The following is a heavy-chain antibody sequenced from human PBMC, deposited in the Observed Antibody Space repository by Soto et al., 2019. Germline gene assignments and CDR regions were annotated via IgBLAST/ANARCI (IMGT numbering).Heavy chain of an antibody. V-gene: IGHV1-24*01. J-gene: IGHJ5*02. CDR3: ATVPYTYYYDSSGYGNWFDP. CDR1: GYTLTELS. D-gene: IGHD3-22*01. CDR2: FDPEDGET. Sequence: QVQLAQSGAEVKKPGASVKVSCKVSGYTLTELSMHWVRQAPGKGLEWMGGFDPEDGETIYAQKFQGRVTMTEDTSTDTAYMELSSLRSEDTAVYYCATVPYTYYYDSSGYGNWFDPWGQGTLVTVSS.